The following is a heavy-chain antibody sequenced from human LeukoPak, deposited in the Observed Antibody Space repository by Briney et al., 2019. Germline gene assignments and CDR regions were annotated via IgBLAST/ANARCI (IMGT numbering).Heavy chain of an antibody. D-gene: IGHD6-13*01. Sequence: GASLRLSCAASGFTFNNFAMSWVRQAPGKGPEWVSGISGSGGNTHYADSVKGRITISRDNTKNTLYLQMNSLRAEDTAVYYCAKGLRGSSYDYWGQGTLVTVSS. CDR3: AKGLRGSSYDY. J-gene: IGHJ4*02. V-gene: IGHV3-23*01. CDR1: GFTFNNFA. CDR2: ISGSGGNT.